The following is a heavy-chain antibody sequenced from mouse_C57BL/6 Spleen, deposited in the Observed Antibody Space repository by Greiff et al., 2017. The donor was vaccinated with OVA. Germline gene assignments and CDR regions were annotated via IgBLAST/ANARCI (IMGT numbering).Heavy chain of an antibody. CDR1: GYSITSGYY. Sequence: EVKLLESGPGLVKPSQSLSLTCSVTGYSITSGYYWNWIRQFPGNKLEWMGYISYDGSNNYNPSLKNRISITRDTSKNQLFLKLNSVTTEDTATYYCARDPPRGDYDAGAYWGQGTLVTVSA. CDR3: ARDPPRGDYDAGAY. CDR2: ISYDGSN. V-gene: IGHV3-6*01. D-gene: IGHD2-4*01. J-gene: IGHJ3*01.